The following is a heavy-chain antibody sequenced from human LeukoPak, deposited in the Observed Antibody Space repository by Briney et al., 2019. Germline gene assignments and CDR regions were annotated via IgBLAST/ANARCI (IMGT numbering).Heavy chain of an antibody. D-gene: IGHD4-11*01. CDR1: GGSIISSSYY. CDR2: IHHSGTT. CDR3: ARHPYIYDAFDI. J-gene: IGHJ3*02. Sequence: SETLSLTCTVSGGSIISSSYYWGWIRQPPGKGLEWIGSIHHSGTTYYNPSLKSRVTISVDTSKNQFSLSLSSVTAADTAVFFCARHPYIYDAFDIWGQGTMVTVSS. V-gene: IGHV4-39*01.